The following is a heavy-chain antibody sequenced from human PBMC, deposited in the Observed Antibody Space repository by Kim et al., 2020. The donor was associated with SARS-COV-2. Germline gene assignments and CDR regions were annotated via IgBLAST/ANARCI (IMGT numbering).Heavy chain of an antibody. V-gene: IGHV3-23*01. CDR3: ARVRHSGFWSGYSAEYFFDS. J-gene: IGHJ4*02. D-gene: IGHD3-3*01. CDR2: ISGSGGST. CDR1: GFTFTTYA. Sequence: GGSLRLSCATSGFTFTTYAMSWVRQAPGKGLEWVSVISGSGGSTYYTDSVKGRFTISRDNSKNTLYLQMNSLRGEDTAVYYCARVRHSGFWSGYSAEYFFDSWGQGNMVTVSS.